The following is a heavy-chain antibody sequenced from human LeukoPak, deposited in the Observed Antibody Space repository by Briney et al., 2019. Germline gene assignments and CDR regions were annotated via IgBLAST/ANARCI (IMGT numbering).Heavy chain of an antibody. CDR2: IWYDGSNK. J-gene: IGHJ5*02. Sequence: PGRSLRLSCAASGFTFSSYGMHWVRQAPGKELEWVAVIWYDGSNKYYADSVKGRFTISRDNSKNALFLQMNSLRAEDTAVYYCARDRSYSSSSGNWFDPWGQGTLVTVSS. CDR3: ARDRSYSSSSGNWFDP. V-gene: IGHV3-30*19. CDR1: GFTFSSYG. D-gene: IGHD6-6*01.